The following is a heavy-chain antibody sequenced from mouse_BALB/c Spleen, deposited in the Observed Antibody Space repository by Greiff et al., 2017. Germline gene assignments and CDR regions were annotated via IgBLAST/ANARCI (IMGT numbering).Heavy chain of an antibody. J-gene: IGHJ1*01. CDR2: ISYSGST. CDR1: GDSITSGY. V-gene: IGHV3-8*02. Sequence: EVQVVESGPSLVKPSQTLSLTCSVTGDSITSGYWNWIRKFPGNKLEYMGYISYSGSTYYNPSLKSRISITRDTSKNQYYLQLNSVTTEDTATYYCARSGYGNHWYFDVWGAGTTVTVSS. D-gene: IGHD2-10*02. CDR3: ARSGYGNHWYFDV.